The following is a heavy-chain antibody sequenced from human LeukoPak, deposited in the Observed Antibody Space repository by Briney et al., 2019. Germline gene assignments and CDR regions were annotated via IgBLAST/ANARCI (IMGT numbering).Heavy chain of an antibody. J-gene: IGHJ3*02. D-gene: IGHD2-15*01. CDR3: ARPRLEYCSGGSCFDAFDI. V-gene: IGHV3-23*01. Sequence: PGGSLRLSCAASGFTFSSYSMNWVRQAPGKGLGWVSAISGSGSTTYYADSVKGRFTISRDNSKNTLFLQMNSLTAEDTAIYSCARPRLEYCSGGSCFDAFDIWGQGTMVTVSS. CDR1: GFTFSSYS. CDR2: ISGSGSTT.